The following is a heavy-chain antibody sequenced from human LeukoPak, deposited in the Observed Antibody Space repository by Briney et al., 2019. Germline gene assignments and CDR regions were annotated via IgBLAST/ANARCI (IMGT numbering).Heavy chain of an antibody. J-gene: IGHJ4*02. CDR3: AKESGSYDSTGSTFDF. CDR2: IRYDGSNK. CDR1: GFTFSSYA. V-gene: IGHV3-30*02. D-gene: IGHD3-22*01. Sequence: GGSLRLSCAASGFTFSSYAMHWVRQAPGKGLEWVAFIRYDGSNKYYADSVKGRFTISRDNSKNTLYLQMNSLRAEDTAVYYCAKESGSYDSTGSTFDFWGQGTLVTVSS.